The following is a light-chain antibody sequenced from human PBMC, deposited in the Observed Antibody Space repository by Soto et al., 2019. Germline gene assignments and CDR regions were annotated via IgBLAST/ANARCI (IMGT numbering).Light chain of an antibody. CDR2: AAS. Sequence: AVQMTQSPSSLSASVGDRVVITCRASQDVGTVLGWYQQKPGKAPKLLIYAASTLESGVPTRFSGSRSGTDFTLSISSLQPEDFGTYYCLQDSDYIWTFGLGTTVDIK. J-gene: IGKJ1*01. V-gene: IGKV1-6*01. CDR1: QDVGTV. CDR3: LQDSDYIWT.